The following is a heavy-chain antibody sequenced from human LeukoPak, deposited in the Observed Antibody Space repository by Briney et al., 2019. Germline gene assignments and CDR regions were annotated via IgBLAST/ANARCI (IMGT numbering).Heavy chain of an antibody. V-gene: IGHV3-7*01. CDR1: GFTFSSYW. J-gene: IGHJ4*02. CDR2: IKQDGSEK. D-gene: IGHD1-26*01. CDR3: ARQSSGRYSGPFDY. Sequence: GGSLRLSCAASGFTFSSYWMSWVRQAPGRGLEWVASIKQDGSEKYYVDSVKGRFTISRDNAKNSLYLQMNSLRAEDTAVYYCARQSSGRYSGPFDYWAWEPWSPSPQ.